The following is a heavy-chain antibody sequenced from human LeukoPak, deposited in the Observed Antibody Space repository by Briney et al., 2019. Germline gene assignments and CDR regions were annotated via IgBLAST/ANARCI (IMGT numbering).Heavy chain of an antibody. V-gene: IGHV1-18*01. D-gene: IGHD3-10*01. CDR3: GGGGEYGSGSEVNY. CDR2: ISAYNGNT. Sequence: ASVKVSCKASGYTFTSYGISWVRQAPGQGLEWMGWISAYNGNTNYAQKFQGRVTMTRDTSISTAYMELSRLRSDDTAVYYCGGGGEYGSGSEVNYWGQGTLVTVSS. J-gene: IGHJ4*02. CDR1: GYTFTSYG.